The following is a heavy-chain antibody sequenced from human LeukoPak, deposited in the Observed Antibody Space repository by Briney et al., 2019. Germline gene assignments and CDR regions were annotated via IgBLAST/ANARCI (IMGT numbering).Heavy chain of an antibody. J-gene: IGHJ4*02. CDR1: GFIFSSYG. V-gene: IGHV3-33*01. CDR3: ARGRINGIDY. D-gene: IGHD1-20*01. CDR2: IWYDGSNK. Sequence: QPGRSLRLSCAACGFIFSSYGIHWVRQAPGKGLEWVAVIWYDGSNKFYADSVKGRFTISRDNSKNTLYLQMNSQRAEDTAVYYCARGRINGIDYWGQGTLVTVSS.